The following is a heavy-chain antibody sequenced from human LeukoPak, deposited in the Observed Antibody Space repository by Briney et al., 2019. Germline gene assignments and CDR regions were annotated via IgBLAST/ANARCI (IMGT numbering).Heavy chain of an antibody. Sequence: ASVKVSCKTSGYTFSNYGVSWVRQAPGLGLEWLGYISAYNGNINYEQKFEGRVTMTTDTSTSTAYMELRSLRSDDTAVYYCVRDSGGTYRHPYYFDYWGQGTLVTVSS. J-gene: IGHJ4*02. CDR1: GYTFSNYG. V-gene: IGHV1-18*01. D-gene: IGHD1-26*01. CDR3: VRDSGGTYRHPYYFDY. CDR2: ISAYNGNI.